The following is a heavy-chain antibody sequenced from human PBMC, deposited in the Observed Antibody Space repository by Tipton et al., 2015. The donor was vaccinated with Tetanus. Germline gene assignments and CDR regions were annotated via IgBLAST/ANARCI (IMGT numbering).Heavy chain of an antibody. D-gene: IGHD1-14*01. Sequence: SLRLSCAASGFSFNTYTMTWVRQAPGQGLEWVSSITSSSHYILYADSVRGRFSISRDNAKNSLYLHMDSLRAEDTAVYYCARAPNRISRAYDYWGQGTQISVSS. CDR1: GFSFNTYT. CDR2: ITSSSHYI. V-gene: IGHV3-21*06. J-gene: IGHJ4*02. CDR3: ARAPNRISRAYDY.